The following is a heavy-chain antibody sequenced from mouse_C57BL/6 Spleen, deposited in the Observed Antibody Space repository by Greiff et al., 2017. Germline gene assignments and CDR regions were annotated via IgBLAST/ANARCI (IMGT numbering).Heavy chain of an antibody. V-gene: IGHV1-7*01. D-gene: IGHD1-1*01. CDR3: ANLITTVVATPDY. J-gene: IGHJ2*01. CDR1: GYTFTSYW. Sequence: VQLQQSGAELAKPGASVKLSCKASGYTFTSYWMHWVKQRPGQGLEWIGYINPSSGYTKYNQKFKDKATSTADKSSSTAYMQLSSLTYEDSAVYYCANLITTVVATPDYWGQGTTLTVSS. CDR2: INPSSGYT.